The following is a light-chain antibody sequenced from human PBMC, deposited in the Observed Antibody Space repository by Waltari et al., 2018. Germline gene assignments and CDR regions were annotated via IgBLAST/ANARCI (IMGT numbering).Light chain of an antibody. CDR3: QQYNEWPYT. CDR2: VAS. J-gene: IGKJ2*01. V-gene: IGKV3-15*01. CDR1: KSIGNN. Sequence: TIMTQPPAILSVSPWEPATLPCRASKSIGNNLDWYQQKPGQAPRLLIYVASSRGSGIPARFFGTGSGTDCTLTISSLQSEDFAVYYCQQYNEWPYTFGQGTKVDLK.